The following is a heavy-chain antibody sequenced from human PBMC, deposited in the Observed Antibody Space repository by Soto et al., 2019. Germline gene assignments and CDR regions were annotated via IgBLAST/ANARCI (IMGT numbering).Heavy chain of an antibody. D-gene: IGHD6-19*01. J-gene: IGHJ5*02. V-gene: IGHV3-33*01. CDR3: ARVAVSGTWWFDP. CDR1: GFTFSNYG. Sequence: QVQLVESGGGVVQPGRSLRLSCAASGFTFSNYGMHWVRQAPGKGLEWVAVIWADGINKYYADSVKGRFTISRDNSRNTLFLQMNSLRGEDTAVYYCARVAVSGTWWFDPWGRGTLVTVSS. CDR2: IWADGINK.